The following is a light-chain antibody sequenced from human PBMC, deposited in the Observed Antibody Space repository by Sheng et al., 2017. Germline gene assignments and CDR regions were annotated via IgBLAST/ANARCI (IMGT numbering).Light chain of an antibody. J-gene: IGLJ3*02. CDR2: DVI. V-gene: IGLV2-14*01. CDR3: SSYTSSFTLV. CDR1: SSDVGAYNY. Sequence: QSALTQPASVSGSPGQSIAISCTGTSSDVGAYNYVFWYQQHPGKAPKLIIYDVIKRPSGVSNRFSGSKSGDTASLTISGLQPEDEADCYCSSYTSSFTLVFGGGTRLTVL.